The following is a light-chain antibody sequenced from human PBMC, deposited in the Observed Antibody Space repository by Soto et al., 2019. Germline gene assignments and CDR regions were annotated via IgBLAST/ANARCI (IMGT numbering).Light chain of an antibody. CDR1: QSISSW. CDR3: QQAHRFPIT. V-gene: IGKV1-12*01. CDR2: AAS. Sequence: IQMTQSPATLSASFGYRVTIPCPASQSISSWLAWYQQKPGKAPKLLIYAASSLQSGVPSRFSGSGSWTDFTLTSSSLQPEAFATYYCQQAHRFPITFGQGTRLEIK. J-gene: IGKJ5*01.